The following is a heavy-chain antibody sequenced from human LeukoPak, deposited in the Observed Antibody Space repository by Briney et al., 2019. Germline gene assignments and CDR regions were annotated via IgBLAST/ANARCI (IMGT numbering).Heavy chain of an antibody. CDR2: IKQDGSEK. CDR1: GFTFSDYY. D-gene: IGHD5-12*01. CDR3: ARLSDIVATGTGFDY. V-gene: IGHV3-7*01. J-gene: IGHJ4*02. Sequence: PGGSLRLSCAASGFTFSDYYMSWIRQAPGKGLEWVANIKQDGSEKYYVDSVKGRFTISRDNAKNSLYLQMNSLRAEDTAVYYCARLSDIVATGTGFDYWGQGTLVTVSS.